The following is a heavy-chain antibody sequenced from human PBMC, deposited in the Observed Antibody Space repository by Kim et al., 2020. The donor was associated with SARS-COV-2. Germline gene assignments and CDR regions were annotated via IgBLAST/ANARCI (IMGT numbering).Heavy chain of an antibody. CDR3: ARYLVRVVIATRYFDY. D-gene: IGHD2-21*01. J-gene: IGHJ4*02. Sequence: SVKGRFTISRDNAKNSLYLQMNSLRAEDTAVYYCARYLVRVVIATRYFDYWGQGTLVTVSS. V-gene: IGHV3-11*06.